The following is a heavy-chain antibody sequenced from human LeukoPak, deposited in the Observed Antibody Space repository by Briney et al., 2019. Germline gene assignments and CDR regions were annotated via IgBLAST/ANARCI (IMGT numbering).Heavy chain of an antibody. CDR1: GFTIDGYT. J-gene: IGHJ5*01. Sequence: GGSLRLSCAASGFTIDGYTLSWVRQAPGKGLEWVASITSGSNFVDYGDSVKGRFTISRDNAQNSLYVQMNSLRAEDTAVYYCATQPELPGWFDSWGQGTLVTVSS. V-gene: IGHV3-21*01. D-gene: IGHD1-14*01. CDR3: ATQPELPGWFDS. CDR2: ITSGSNFV.